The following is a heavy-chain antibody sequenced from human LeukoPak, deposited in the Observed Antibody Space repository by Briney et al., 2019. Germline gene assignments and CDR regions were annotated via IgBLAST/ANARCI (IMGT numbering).Heavy chain of an antibody. CDR1: NGSFSGYY. Sequence: SGTLSLTCAVYNGSFSGYYWSWIRQSPGKGLEWIGEVNLDGDTNYNPSLRSRVTISIDTSKNHFSLNLRSVTAADTAVYNCARAAWNGGGGFDPWGQGTLVTVSS. V-gene: IGHV4-34*01. D-gene: IGHD3-16*01. J-gene: IGHJ5*02. CDR2: VNLDGDT. CDR3: ARAAWNGGGGFDP.